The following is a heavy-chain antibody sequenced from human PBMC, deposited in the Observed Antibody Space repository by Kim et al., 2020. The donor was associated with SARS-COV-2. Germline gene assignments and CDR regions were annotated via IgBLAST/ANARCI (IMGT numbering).Heavy chain of an antibody. CDR2: IRSKAYGGTT. V-gene: IGHV3-49*03. J-gene: IGHJ6*02. Sequence: GGSLRLSCTASGFTFGDYAMSWFRQAPGKGLEWVGFIRSKAYGGTTEYAASVKGRFTISRDDSKSIAYLQMNSLKTEDTAVYYCTRERGYDILTGYPRGYGMDVWGQGTTVTVSS. CDR3: TRERGYDILTGYPRGYGMDV. CDR1: GFTFGDYA. D-gene: IGHD3-9*01.